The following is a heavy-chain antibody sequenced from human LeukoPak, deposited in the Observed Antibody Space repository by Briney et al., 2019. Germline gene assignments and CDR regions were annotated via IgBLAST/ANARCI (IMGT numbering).Heavy chain of an antibody. CDR3: AKGEWLRPFDY. J-gene: IGHJ4*02. Sequence: PGGSLRLSCAASGFTFSSYGMHWVRQAPGKGLEWVAVISYDGSNKYYADSVKGRFTISRDNSKNTLYLQMNSLRAEDTAVYYCAKGEWLRPFDYWGQGTLVTVSS. CDR1: GFTFSSYG. CDR2: ISYDGSNK. V-gene: IGHV3-30*18. D-gene: IGHD5-12*01.